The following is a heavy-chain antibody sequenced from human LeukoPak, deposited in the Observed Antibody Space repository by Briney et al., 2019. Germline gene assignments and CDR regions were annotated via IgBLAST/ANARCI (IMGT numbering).Heavy chain of an antibody. CDR1: YGSVSSYY. Sequence: SETLSLTCTISYGSVSSYYWTWIRQPAGKGLEWIGRMYTGGSTNYNPSLKSRVTMSVDTSKNQFSLKLSSVTAADTAVYYCARDDGGGYPAFWGQGTLVTVSS. J-gene: IGHJ4*02. D-gene: IGHD2-15*01. CDR3: ARDDGGGYPAF. CDR2: MYTGGST. V-gene: IGHV4-4*07.